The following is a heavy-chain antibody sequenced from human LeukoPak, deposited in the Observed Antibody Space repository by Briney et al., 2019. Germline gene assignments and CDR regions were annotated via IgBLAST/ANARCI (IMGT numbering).Heavy chain of an antibody. CDR2: ISRSSRTI. D-gene: IGHD3-22*01. Sequence: GGSLRLSCAASGFTFSSYSMNWVRQAPGKGLEWVSYISRSSRTIYYADSVKGRFTVSRDNSKNTLYLQMNSLRAEDTAVYYCARVILNYDSSGYYYGNFDYWGQGTLVTVSS. J-gene: IGHJ4*02. V-gene: IGHV3-48*01. CDR1: GFTFSSYS. CDR3: ARVILNYDSSGYYYGNFDY.